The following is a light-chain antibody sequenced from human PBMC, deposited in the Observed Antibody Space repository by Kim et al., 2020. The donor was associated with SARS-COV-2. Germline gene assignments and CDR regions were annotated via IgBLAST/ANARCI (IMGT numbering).Light chain of an antibody. V-gene: IGKV3-20*01. J-gene: IGKJ1*01. Sequence: EIVLTQSPDTLSLSPWEGATLSCRASQSLTSGYLAWYQHKPGQAPRLLMYGASNRAAGISDRFSGSGSGTDFTLAISGLEPEDCAVYYCQQDGSAPWTFGQGTKVDIK. CDR2: GAS. CDR3: QQDGSAPWT. CDR1: QSLTSGY.